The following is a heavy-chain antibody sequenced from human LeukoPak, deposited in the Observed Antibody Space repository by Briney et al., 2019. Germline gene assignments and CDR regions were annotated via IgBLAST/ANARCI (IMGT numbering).Heavy chain of an antibody. CDR3: ATPGRIPEAANWFDP. Sequence: GGSLRLSCAASGFTFSSYAMNWVRQAPGKGLEWVGHIKSRTDGGTTDYAAPVKGRFTISRDDSENTLYLQMNGLKTEDTAVYYCATPGRIPEAANWFDPWGQGTLVTVSS. D-gene: IGHD6-13*01. J-gene: IGHJ5*02. CDR2: IKSRTDGGTT. CDR1: GFTFSSYA. V-gene: IGHV3-15*01.